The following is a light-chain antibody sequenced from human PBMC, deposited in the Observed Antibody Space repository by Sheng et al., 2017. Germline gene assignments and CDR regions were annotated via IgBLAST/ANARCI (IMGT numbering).Light chain of an antibody. CDR1: QSIRSW. V-gene: IGKV1-5*03. J-gene: IGKJ1*01. Sequence: DIQMTQSPSTLSASVGDRVTITCRASQSIRSWLAWYQQKPGKAPKLLIYKASSLESGVPSRFSGSGSGTEFTLTISSLQPDDFATYYCQQYNSFWTFGQGPRWK. CDR2: KAS. CDR3: QQYNSFWT.